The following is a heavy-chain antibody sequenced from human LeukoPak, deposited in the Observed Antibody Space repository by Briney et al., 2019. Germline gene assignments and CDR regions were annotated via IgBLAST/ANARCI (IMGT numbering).Heavy chain of an antibody. CDR1: GFTFDDYA. Sequence: GGSLRLSCAASGFTFDDYAMHWVRQAPGKGLEWVSAISGSGGSTYYADSVKGRFTISRDNSKNTLYLQMNSLRAEDTAVYYCAKTDYAGYSSGWTFDYWGQGTLVTVSS. V-gene: IGHV3-23*01. J-gene: IGHJ4*02. D-gene: IGHD6-19*01. CDR3: AKTDYAGYSSGWTFDY. CDR2: ISGSGGST.